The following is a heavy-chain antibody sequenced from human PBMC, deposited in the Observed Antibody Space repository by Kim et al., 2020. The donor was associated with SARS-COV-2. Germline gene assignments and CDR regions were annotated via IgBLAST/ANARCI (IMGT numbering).Heavy chain of an antibody. CDR1: GFSFSDYD. J-gene: IGHJ3*02. CDR2: ISRSSSFT. V-gene: IGHV3-11*06. D-gene: IGHD1-1*01. CDR3: AKDEAYVKLSTVASGGFNI. Sequence: GGSLRLSCVISGFSFSDYDMGWFRLAPGKGLEWISYISRSSSFTKYTDSVEGRFTISRDNAKNSVYLQMNSLRAEDTAIYYCAKDEAYVKLSTVASGGFNIWGQGTKVTVTS.